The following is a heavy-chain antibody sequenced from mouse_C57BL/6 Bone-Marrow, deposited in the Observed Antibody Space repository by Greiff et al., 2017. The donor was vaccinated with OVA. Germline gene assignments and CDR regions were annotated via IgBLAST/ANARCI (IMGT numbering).Heavy chain of an antibody. CDR1: GYTFTSYW. Sequence: QVQLQQPGAELVMPGASVKLSCQASGYTFTSYWLHWVKQRPGQGLEWIGEIDPSDRYTNYNQKFKGKSTLTVDKSSSTAYMQLSSLTSEDSAVYYCARSLGYGYDGDFDVWGTGTTVTVSS. V-gene: IGHV1-69*01. J-gene: IGHJ1*03. CDR2: IDPSDRYT. CDR3: ARSLGYGYDGDFDV. D-gene: IGHD2-2*01.